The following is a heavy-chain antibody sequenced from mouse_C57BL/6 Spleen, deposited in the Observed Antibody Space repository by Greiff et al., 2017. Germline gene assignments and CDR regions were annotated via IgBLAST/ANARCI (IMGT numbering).Heavy chain of an antibody. CDR2: IAANSGGT. CDR3: ARENDYYAMDY. Sequence: VQLQQPGAELVKPGASVKLSCKASGYTFTSYWMHWVKQRPGRGLEWIGRIAANSGGTKYNEKFKSQATLTVDKPARTTYMQLSTLTSENSAVYYGARENDYYAMDYWGQGTSVTVSS. J-gene: IGHJ4*01. V-gene: IGHV1-72*01. CDR1: GYTFTSYW.